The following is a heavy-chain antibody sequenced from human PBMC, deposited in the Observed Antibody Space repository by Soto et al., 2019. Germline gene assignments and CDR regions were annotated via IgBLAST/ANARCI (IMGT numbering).Heavy chain of an antibody. CDR3: ARRHTSYYDFWSAHNWFDP. CDR1: GGSISSSSYY. D-gene: IGHD3-3*01. J-gene: IGHJ5*02. CDR2: IYYSGST. V-gene: IGHV4-39*01. Sequence: SETLSLTCTVSGGSISSSSYYWGWIRQPPGKGLEWIGSIYYSGSTYYNPSLKSRVTISVDTSKNQFSLKLSSVTAADTAVYYCARRHTSYYDFWSAHNWFDPWGQGTLVTVSS.